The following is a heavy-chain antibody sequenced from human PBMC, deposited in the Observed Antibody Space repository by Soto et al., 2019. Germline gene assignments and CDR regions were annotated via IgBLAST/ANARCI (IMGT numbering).Heavy chain of an antibody. CDR1: GGTFSSYA. Sequence: QVQLVQSGAEVKKPGSSVKVSCKASGGTFSSYAISWVRQAPGQGLEWMGGIIPIFGTANYAQKFQGRVTITADESTSTAYMELSSLRSEDTAVYYCARDIVVVPAAIRGEYYYYGMDVWGQGTTVTVSS. V-gene: IGHV1-69*01. CDR2: IIPIFGTA. J-gene: IGHJ6*02. D-gene: IGHD2-2*02. CDR3: ARDIVVVPAAIRGEYYYYGMDV.